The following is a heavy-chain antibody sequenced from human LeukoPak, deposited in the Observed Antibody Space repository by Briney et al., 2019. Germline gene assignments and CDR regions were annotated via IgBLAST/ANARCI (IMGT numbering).Heavy chain of an antibody. CDR2: IYTSGST. J-gene: IGHJ4*02. Sequence: SEILSLTCTVSGGSISSYYWSWIRQPAGKGLEWIGRIYTSGSTNYNPSLKSRVTMSVDTSKNRFSLKLSSVTAADTAVYYYARGGRGIAYDYWGQGTLVTVSS. V-gene: IGHV4-4*07. CDR1: GGSISSYY. CDR3: ARGGRGIAYDY. D-gene: IGHD3-16*01.